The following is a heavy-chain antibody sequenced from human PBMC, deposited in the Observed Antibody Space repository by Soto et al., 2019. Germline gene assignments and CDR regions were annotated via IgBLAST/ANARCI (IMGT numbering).Heavy chain of an antibody. D-gene: IGHD2-2*01. V-gene: IGHV1-69*13. CDR1: GGTFSSYA. CDR3: AKVPASRQDSIVF. Sequence: SVKVSCKASGGTFSSYAISWVRQAPGQGLEWMGGIIPIFGTANYAQKFQGRVTITADESTSTAYMELSSLRSEDTAVYYCAKVPASRQDSIVFWGQAIMVTVSS. CDR2: IIPIFGTA. J-gene: IGHJ3*01.